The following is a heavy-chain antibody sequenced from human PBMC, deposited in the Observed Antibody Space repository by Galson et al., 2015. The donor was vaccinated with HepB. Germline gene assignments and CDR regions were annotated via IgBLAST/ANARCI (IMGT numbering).Heavy chain of an antibody. V-gene: IGHV3-33*01. CDR3: ARAAQNIAAAGSFDY. D-gene: IGHD6-13*01. J-gene: IGHJ4*02. CDR1: GFTFSSYG. CDR2: IWYDGSNK. Sequence: SLRLSCAASGFTFSSYGMHWVRQAPGKGLEWVAVIWYDGSNKYYADSVKGRFTISRDNSKNTLYLQMNSLRAGDTAVYYCARAAQNIAAAGSFDYWGQGTLVTVSS.